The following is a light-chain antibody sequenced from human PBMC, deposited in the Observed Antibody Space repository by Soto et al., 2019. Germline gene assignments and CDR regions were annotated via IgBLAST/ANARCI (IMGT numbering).Light chain of an antibody. CDR2: GAS. J-gene: IGKJ2*03. Sequence: EIVITQSPATLSVSPGERETLSCRASQSVSSNLAWYQQKPGQAPRLLIYGASTRATGIPARFSGSGSGTEFTLTISSLLSEDFAVYYCQQQNNWPISFGQENKVDIK. CDR1: QSVSSN. CDR3: QQQNNWPIS. V-gene: IGKV3-15*01.